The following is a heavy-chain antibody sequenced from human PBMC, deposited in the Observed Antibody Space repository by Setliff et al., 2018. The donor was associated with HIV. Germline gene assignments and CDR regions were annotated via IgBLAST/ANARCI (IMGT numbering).Heavy chain of an antibody. CDR3: ARGRQRYYGSGSYYHDY. V-gene: IGHV4-39*07. J-gene: IGHJ4*02. Sequence: SETLSLTCTVSGGSISSSSYYWGWSRQPPGKGLEWIGSIYYSGSTYYNPSLKSRVTISVDTSKNQFSLKLSSVTAADTAVYYCARGRQRYYGSGSYYHDYWGQGTLVTVSS. CDR1: GGSISSSSYY. CDR2: IYYSGST. D-gene: IGHD3-10*01.